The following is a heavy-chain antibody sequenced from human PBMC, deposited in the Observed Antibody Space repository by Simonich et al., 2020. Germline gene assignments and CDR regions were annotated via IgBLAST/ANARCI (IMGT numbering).Heavy chain of an antibody. V-gene: IGHV3-23*01. D-gene: IGHD1-7*01. J-gene: IGHJ4*02. CDR2: MWGSGGRT. CDR1: GFTFSSYA. CDR3: AKRSGVSITGTFDY. Sequence: EVQLLESGGGLVQPGGSLRLSCAASGFTFSSYAMSWVRQAPGEGRWGVVAMWGSGGRTYYADSVKGRLPIPRDNSKNTLYLQMNSLRAEDTAVYYCAKRSGVSITGTFDYWGQGTLVTVSS.